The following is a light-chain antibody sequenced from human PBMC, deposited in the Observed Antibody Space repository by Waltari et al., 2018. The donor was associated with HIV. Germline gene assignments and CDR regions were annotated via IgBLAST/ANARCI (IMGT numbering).Light chain of an antibody. CDR1: TSTLGSHY. Sequence: SVLTQPPPSSGTPGQRVTTSRSGRTSTLGSHYVFWYQHPPGTAPKLLIHRNVQRPAGVPDPFSGSTSGTSASLAISGLRSEDYADYYCVAWDDSLRGVLFGGGTKVAVL. V-gene: IGLV1-47*01. J-gene: IGLJ2*01. CDR2: RNV. CDR3: VAWDDSLRGVL.